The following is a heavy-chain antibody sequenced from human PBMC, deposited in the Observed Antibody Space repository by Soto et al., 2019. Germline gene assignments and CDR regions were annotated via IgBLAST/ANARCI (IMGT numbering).Heavy chain of an antibody. J-gene: IGHJ4*02. Sequence: QVQLVESGGGVVQPGRSLRLSCAASGFTFSSYAMHWVRQAPVKGLEWVAVISYDGSNKYYADSVKGRFTISRDNSKNTLYLQMNSLRAEDTAVYYCATEGDIVATPYFDYWGQGTLVTVSS. CDR1: GFTFSSYA. D-gene: IGHD5-12*01. V-gene: IGHV3-30-3*01. CDR3: ATEGDIVATPYFDY. CDR2: ISYDGSNK.